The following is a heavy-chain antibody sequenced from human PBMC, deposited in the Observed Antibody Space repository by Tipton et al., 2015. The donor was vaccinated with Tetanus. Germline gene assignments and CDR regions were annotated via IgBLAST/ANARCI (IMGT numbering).Heavy chain of an antibody. Sequence: QVQLVQSGAEVKKPGASVRVSCRAFGYALASYDLNWVRQASGQGLEWLGYMNPKTGPAGYAQKFQGRVTMTSDISSSTAYMELRNLRSDDTAVYYCARGNRGSSWYLWGQGTLLTVSS. CDR1: GYALASYD. CDR3: ARGNRGSSWYL. J-gene: IGHJ4*02. CDR2: MNPKTGPA. D-gene: IGHD6-13*01. V-gene: IGHV1-8*01.